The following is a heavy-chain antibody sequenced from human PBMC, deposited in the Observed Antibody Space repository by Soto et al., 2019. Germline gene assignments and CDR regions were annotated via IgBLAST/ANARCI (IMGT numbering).Heavy chain of an antibody. Sequence: ASVKVSCKASGYTFTSYGISWVRQAPGQGLEWMGWISSYNGNTNYGQSLQGRVTMTTDTSTSTAYMELSSLTSEDTALYYCTKSYCGSITCLGKFWGQGTLVTVSS. D-gene: IGHD2-21*01. CDR3: TKSYCGSITCLGKF. J-gene: IGHJ4*02. CDR2: ISSYNGNT. CDR1: GYTFTSYG. V-gene: IGHV1-18*01.